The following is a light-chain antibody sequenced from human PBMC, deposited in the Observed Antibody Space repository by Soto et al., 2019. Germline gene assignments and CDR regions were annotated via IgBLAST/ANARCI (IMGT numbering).Light chain of an antibody. V-gene: IGLV8-61*01. CDR2: NTY. CDR3: LLFMSSGISV. Sequence: QTVVTQEPSFSVSPGGTVTLTCGLSPGSISTGNFPSWYQQTPGQAPRTLIYNTYPRSSGVPDRVSGSIRANKAALTISGAQADDESDDYCLLFMSSGISVFGGGTKLTVL. CDR1: PGSISTGNF. J-gene: IGLJ3*02.